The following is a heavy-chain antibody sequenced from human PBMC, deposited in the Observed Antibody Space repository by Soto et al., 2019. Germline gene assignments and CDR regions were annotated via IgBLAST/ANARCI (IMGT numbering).Heavy chain of an antibody. CDR1: GFSLNTRAVG. J-gene: IGHJ3*02. V-gene: IGHV2-5*01. Sequence: SGPTLVNPTQTLTLTCTFSGFSLNTRAVGVGWIRQPPGKALEWLALINWNDEGRYSPSLKDRLTITKDTSRNHVVLTMTNVDPVDTATYYCAHRHDLGGFDIWGQGTTVTASS. D-gene: IGHD2-15*01. CDR3: AHRHDLGGFDI. CDR2: INWNDEG.